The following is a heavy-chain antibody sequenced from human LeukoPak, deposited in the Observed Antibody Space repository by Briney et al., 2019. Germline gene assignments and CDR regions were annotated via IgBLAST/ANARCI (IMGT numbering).Heavy chain of an antibody. CDR3: ARGTPYYYDSSGFPYYFDY. CDR2: ISSSSSYI. Sequence: GGSLRLSCAASGLTFSSYSMNWVRQAPGKGLEWVSSISSSSSYIYYADSVKGRFTISRDNAKNSLYLQMNSLRAEDTAVYYCARGTPYYYDSSGFPYYFDYWGQGTLVTVSS. J-gene: IGHJ4*02. CDR1: GLTFSSYS. V-gene: IGHV3-21*01. D-gene: IGHD3-22*01.